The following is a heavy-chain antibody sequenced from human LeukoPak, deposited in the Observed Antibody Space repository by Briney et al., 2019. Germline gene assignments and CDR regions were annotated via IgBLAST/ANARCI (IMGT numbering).Heavy chain of an antibody. CDR2: ISGSGGST. D-gene: IGHD3-3*01. Sequence: PGRSLRLSCAASGFTFDDYAMHWVRQAPGKGLEWVSGISGSGGSTYYADSVKSRFTISRDNSKNTLYLQMNSLRAEDTAVYYCAKDFVGTGPLEWLLSPSRLFDYWGQGTLVTVSS. V-gene: IGHV3-23*01. CDR1: GFTFDDYA. J-gene: IGHJ4*02. CDR3: AKDFVGTGPLEWLLSPSRLFDY.